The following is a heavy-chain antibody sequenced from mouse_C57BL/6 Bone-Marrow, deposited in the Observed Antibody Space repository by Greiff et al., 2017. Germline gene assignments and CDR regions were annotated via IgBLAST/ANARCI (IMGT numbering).Heavy chain of an antibody. CDR3: GRGVYCYFDV. Sequence: VQLQESGAELMKPGASVKLSCKATGYTFTGYRIEWVKQRPGHGLEWIGEILPGSGSTNYNEKFKGKATFTADPSSNTAYMQLSSLTTDDSAIYYCGRGVYCYFDVWGKGTTVTVSS. J-gene: IGHJ1*03. CDR2: ILPGSGST. V-gene: IGHV1-9*01. CDR1: GYTFTGYR.